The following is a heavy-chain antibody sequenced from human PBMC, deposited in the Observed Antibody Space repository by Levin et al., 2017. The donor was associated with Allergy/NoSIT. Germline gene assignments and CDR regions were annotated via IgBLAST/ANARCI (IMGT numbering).Heavy chain of an antibody. Sequence: GESLKISCVASGFIFSSYAMNWVRQAPGKGLEWVSTINNGGVSTFYADSVKGRFTISRDNSKNTLYLQINSLRADDTALYYCAKDARQGSAGEYFFDYWGRGTLVTVSS. D-gene: IGHD1-26*01. J-gene: IGHJ4*02. CDR3: AKDARQGSAGEYFFDY. CDR1: GFIFSSYA. CDR2: INNGGVST. V-gene: IGHV3-23*01.